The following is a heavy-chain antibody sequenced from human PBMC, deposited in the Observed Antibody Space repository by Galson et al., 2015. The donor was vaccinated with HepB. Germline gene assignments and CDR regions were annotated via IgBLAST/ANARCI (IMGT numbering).Heavy chain of an antibody. CDR3: ASAPFGVEKYYYDFDV. CDR2: IGSSPYSCAT. V-gene: IGHV3-73*01. D-gene: IGHD3-3*01. J-gene: IGHJ6*02. Sequence: ALRLLCAAAGVTFGGCTIHCCRQASGHGLEWLERIGSSPYSCATNYDPSVESRVTISGDDSKNKASLKMNSLKTEDTAVYYCASAPFGVEKYYYDFDVWGQGTPVSVSS. CDR1: GVTFGGCT.